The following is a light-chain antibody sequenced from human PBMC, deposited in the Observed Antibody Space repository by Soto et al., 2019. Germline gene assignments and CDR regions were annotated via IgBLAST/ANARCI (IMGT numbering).Light chain of an antibody. CDR3: QQYDSFPGA. V-gene: IGKV1-5*01. CDR2: DAS. CDR1: DNINNY. Sequence: DIQMTQSPSTLSASVGDRVTITCRASDNINNYLAWYQQQPGKAPKLLIYDASNLATGIPSRFSGSGSGTEFTLAISSLQPDDFATYYCQQYDSFPGAFGQGTTVEIK. J-gene: IGKJ1*01.